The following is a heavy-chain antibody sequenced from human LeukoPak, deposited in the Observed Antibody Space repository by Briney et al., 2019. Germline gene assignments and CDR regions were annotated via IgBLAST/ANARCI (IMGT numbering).Heavy chain of an antibody. CDR2: IHYTGTT. CDR3: ARHDGDHSVNWFDP. Sequence: SETLSLTCTVSGGSITTSTYHWGWIRRPPGEGLEWIVSIHYTGTTYYNPSLRSRITLSVDTSKNQFSLNLSSVTATDSAVYYCARHDGDHSVNWFDPRGQGTLVTVSS. CDR1: GGSITTSTYH. V-gene: IGHV4-39*01. J-gene: IGHJ5*02. D-gene: IGHD3-10*01.